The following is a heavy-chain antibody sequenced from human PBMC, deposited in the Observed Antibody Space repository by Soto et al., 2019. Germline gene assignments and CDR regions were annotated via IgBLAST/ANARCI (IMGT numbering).Heavy chain of an antibody. D-gene: IGHD3-22*01. V-gene: IGHV3-74*01. Sequence: GGSLRLSCAASGFTFSSYWMHWVRQAPGKGLVWVSRINSDGSSTSYADSVKGRFTISRDNAKNTLYLQMNSLRAEDTAVYYCARDDRGVYYDSSGYYRYNWFDPWGQGTLVTVSS. CDR1: GFTFSSYW. CDR2: INSDGSST. CDR3: ARDDRGVYYDSSGYYRYNWFDP. J-gene: IGHJ5*02.